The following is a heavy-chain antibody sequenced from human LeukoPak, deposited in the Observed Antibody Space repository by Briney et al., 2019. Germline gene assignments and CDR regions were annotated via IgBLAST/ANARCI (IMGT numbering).Heavy chain of an antibody. D-gene: IGHD2-15*01. CDR2: IYYSGST. CDR3: ARAPVVVAATHFYYYMDV. CDR1: GASISGSGYY. J-gene: IGHJ6*03. V-gene: IGHV4-39*07. Sequence: SETLSLTCTVSGASISGSGYYWGWIRQPPGKRLTWIGSIYYSGSTYYNPSLKSRATISVDTSKNQFSLKLSSVTAADTAVYYCARAPVVVAATHFYYYMDVWGKGTTVTISS.